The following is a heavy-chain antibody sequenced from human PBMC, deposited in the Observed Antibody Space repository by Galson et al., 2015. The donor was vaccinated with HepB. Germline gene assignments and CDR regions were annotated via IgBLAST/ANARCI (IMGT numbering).Heavy chain of an antibody. J-gene: IGHJ3*02. Sequence: SLRLSCAVSGITFSKSVMHWVRQAPGKGLEWVAVISDDGSNEHYADSLKGRFTISRDNSKNTLYPQMNSLRPEDTAVYYCAKEGLYCSGGNCYSDSFDIWGQGTRVTVPS. CDR3: AKEGLYCSGGNCYSDSFDI. CDR1: GITFSKSV. V-gene: IGHV3-30*18. D-gene: IGHD2-15*01. CDR2: ISDDGSNE.